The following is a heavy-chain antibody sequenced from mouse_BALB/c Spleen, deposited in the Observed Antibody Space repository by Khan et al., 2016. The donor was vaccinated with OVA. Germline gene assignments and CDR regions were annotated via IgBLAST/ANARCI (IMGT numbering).Heavy chain of an antibody. V-gene: IGHV9-3-1*01. CDR1: GYTFRNNG. Sequence: LVESGPELKKPGETVKISCKASGYTFRNNGMNWVKQAPGKGLKWMGWINTYTGEPTYADDFTGRFAFSLETSANTAYLQINNLKNEDTATYFCARVGYNGTMDSWGQGTSVTVSS. D-gene: IGHD2-14*01. CDR3: ARVGYNGTMDS. J-gene: IGHJ4*01. CDR2: INTYTGEP.